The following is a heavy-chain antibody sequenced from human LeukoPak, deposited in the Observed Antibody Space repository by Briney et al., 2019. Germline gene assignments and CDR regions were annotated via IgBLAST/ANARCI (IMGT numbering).Heavy chain of an antibody. CDR3: AKRGVVIRVILVGFHKEAYYFDS. Sequence: GGSLRLSCAVSGITLSNYGMSWVRQAPGKGLEWVAGISGSGGGTKYADSVEGRFTISRDNSKNTLHLQMNSLRAEDTAVYFCAKRGVVIRVILVGFHKEAYYFDSWGQGALVTVSS. CDR1: GITLSNYG. J-gene: IGHJ4*02. V-gene: IGHV3-23*01. CDR2: ISGSGGGT. D-gene: IGHD3-22*01.